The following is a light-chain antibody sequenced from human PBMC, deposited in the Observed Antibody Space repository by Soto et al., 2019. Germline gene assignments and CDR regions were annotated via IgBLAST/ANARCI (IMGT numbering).Light chain of an antibody. Sequence: EIVLTQSPGTLSLSPGERVTPPCRASQSVSSYLAWYQQRPGQAPRLLIYGVSTRANGVPARFSGSGSGTVFTLTISSLQSEDFAVYYCQQYNNWPLTFGGGTKVDIK. CDR2: GVS. CDR3: QQYNNWPLT. J-gene: IGKJ4*01. V-gene: IGKV3-15*01. CDR1: QSVSSY.